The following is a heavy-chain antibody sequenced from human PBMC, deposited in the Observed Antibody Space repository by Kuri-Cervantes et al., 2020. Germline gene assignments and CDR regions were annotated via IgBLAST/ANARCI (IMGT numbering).Heavy chain of an antibody. Sequence: GESLKISCAASGFTFSSYAKYWVRQAPGKGLEWVAVISDDGSKKYYADSVKGRFTISRDNSKNTLYLQMNSLRAEDTAVYYCARGGEGWNYGYFQHWGQGTLVTVSS. V-gene: IGHV3-30*04. CDR2: ISDDGSKK. J-gene: IGHJ1*01. CDR3: ARGGEGWNYGYFQH. CDR1: GFTFSSYA. D-gene: IGHD1-7*01.